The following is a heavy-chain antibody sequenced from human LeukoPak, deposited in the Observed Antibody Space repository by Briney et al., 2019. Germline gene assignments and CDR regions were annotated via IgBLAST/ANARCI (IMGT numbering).Heavy chain of an antibody. CDR1: GFTFSSYW. D-gene: IGHD6-13*01. V-gene: IGHV3-7*01. CDR3: ARKKGRNSSSSPAHWFDP. J-gene: IGHJ5*02. CDR2: INQDGSEK. Sequence: PGGSLRLSCAASGFTFSSYWMSWVRQAPGKGLEWVANINQDGSEKYYVDSVKGRFTISRDNAKNSLYLQMNSLRAEDTAVYYCARKKGRNSSSSPAHWFDPWGQGTLVTVSS.